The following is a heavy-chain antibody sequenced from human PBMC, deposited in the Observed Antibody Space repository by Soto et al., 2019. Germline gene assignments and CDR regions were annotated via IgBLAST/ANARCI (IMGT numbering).Heavy chain of an antibody. CDR2: ISYDGSNK. D-gene: IGHD3-22*01. CDR3: AKDGHYYDSSGYYYVPEY. CDR1: GFTFSSHG. J-gene: IGHJ4*02. V-gene: IGHV3-30*18. Sequence: GGSLRLSCAASGFTFSSHGMHWVRQAPGKGLEWVAVISYDGSNKYYADSVKGRFTISRDNSKNTLYLQMNSLRAEDTAVYYCAKDGHYYDSSGYYYVPEYWGQGTLVTVSS.